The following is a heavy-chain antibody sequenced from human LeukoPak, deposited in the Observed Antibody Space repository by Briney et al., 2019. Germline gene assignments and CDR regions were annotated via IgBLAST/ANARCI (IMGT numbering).Heavy chain of an antibody. Sequence: PGGTLRLSCAASGFTFSNYGMNWVRQAPGKGLEWVSGITGSGGNTYYADSVKGRFTISRDNSKDTMYLQMNSLRAEDTAVYYCAKGGMERPLFDYWGQGTLVTVSS. CDR1: GFTFSNYG. CDR3: AKGGMERPLFDY. D-gene: IGHD3-16*01. CDR2: ITGSGGNT. V-gene: IGHV3-23*01. J-gene: IGHJ4*02.